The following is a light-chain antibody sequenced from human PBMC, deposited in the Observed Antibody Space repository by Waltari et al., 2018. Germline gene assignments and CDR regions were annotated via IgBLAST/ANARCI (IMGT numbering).Light chain of an antibody. CDR3: QAWASSTGV. V-gene: IGLV3-1*01. Sequence: CWYQQTPGQSPVLVMYQDSQRPSGIPARFSGSDSGNPAPLPISGTQVMDEVNYYRQAWASSTGVFGGGTELTVL. J-gene: IGLJ2*01. CDR2: QDS.